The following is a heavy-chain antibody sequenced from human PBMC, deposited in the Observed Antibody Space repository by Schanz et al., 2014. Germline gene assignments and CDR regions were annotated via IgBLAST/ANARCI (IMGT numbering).Heavy chain of an antibody. V-gene: IGHV3-7*02. CDR1: GFTFSKYW. J-gene: IGHJ4*02. CDR3: ASPSGYSDYGTYFDF. D-gene: IGHD5-12*01. Sequence: EVQLVESGGGLVKPGGSLRLSCGGSGFTFSKYWMSWVRQAPGKGLEWVANIKQDGSEKYYVDAVKGRFTISRDNSKNTLYLQMNSLRAEDTAVYYCASPSGYSDYGTYFDFWGQGTLVTVSS. CDR2: IKQDGSEK.